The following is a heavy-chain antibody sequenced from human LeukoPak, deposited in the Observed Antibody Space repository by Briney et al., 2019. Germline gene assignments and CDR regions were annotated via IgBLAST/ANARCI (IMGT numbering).Heavy chain of an antibody. D-gene: IGHD3-10*01. J-gene: IGHJ5*02. CDR3: ATDLIHYYASGAKT. CDR1: GFTFSSYD. CDR2: ISTSGSYI. Sequence: AGGSLRLSCAASGFTFSSYDMNWVRQAPGKGLEWVSSISTSGSYIYYANSMKGRFTISRDNAKNSLYLQMNSLRVEDSAVYYCATDLIHYYASGAKTWGQGTLVTVSS. V-gene: IGHV3-21*01.